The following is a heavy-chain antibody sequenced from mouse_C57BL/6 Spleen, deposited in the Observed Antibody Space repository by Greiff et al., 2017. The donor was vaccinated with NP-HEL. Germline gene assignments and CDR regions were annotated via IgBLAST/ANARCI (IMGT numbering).Heavy chain of an antibody. CDR1: GFTFSDYY. D-gene: IGHD4-1*02. CDR3: ASPSTFAY. V-gene: IGHV5-12*01. CDR2: ISNGGGST. Sequence: EVQLVESGGGLVQPGGSLKLSCAASGFTFSDYYMYWVRQTPEKRLEWVAYISNGGGSTYYPDTVKGRFTISRDNAKNTLYLQMSRLKSEDTAMYYCASPSTFAYWGQGTLVTVSA. J-gene: IGHJ3*01.